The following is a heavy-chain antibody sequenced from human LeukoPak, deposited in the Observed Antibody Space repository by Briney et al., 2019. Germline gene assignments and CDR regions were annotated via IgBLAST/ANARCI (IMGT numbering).Heavy chain of an antibody. D-gene: IGHD3-10*01. V-gene: IGHV5-51*01. Sequence: GESLKISCKGSGYKSTYHWIAWVRQTPGKGLEGMGIIYPYDSDTRYSPSFQGQVTISDDKSISTSNLQWSSLKASDTAIYYCARLPNSGADLTWFDPWGQGTLVTVSS. CDR1: GYKSTYHW. J-gene: IGHJ5*02. CDR2: IYPYDSDT. CDR3: ARLPNSGADLTWFDP.